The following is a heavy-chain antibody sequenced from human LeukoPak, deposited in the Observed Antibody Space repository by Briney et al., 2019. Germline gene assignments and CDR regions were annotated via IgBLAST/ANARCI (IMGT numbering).Heavy chain of an antibody. Sequence: GASVKVSCKASGGTFSSYAISWVRQAPGQGLEWMGGIIPIFGTANYAQKFQGRVTITADKSTSTAYMELSSLRSEDTAVYYCARALYSSSWYGARDWFDPWGQGTLVTVSS. J-gene: IGHJ5*02. V-gene: IGHV1-69*06. CDR3: ARALYSSSWYGARDWFDP. D-gene: IGHD6-13*01. CDR1: GGTFSSYA. CDR2: IIPIFGTA.